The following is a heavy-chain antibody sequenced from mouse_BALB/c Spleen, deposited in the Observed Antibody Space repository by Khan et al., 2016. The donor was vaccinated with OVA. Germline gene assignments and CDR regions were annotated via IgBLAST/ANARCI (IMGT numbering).Heavy chain of an antibody. J-gene: IGHJ4*01. Sequence: VQLQQSGAELVRPGSSVKISCKASGYAFSSYWMNWVKQRPGQGLEWIGQIYPGDGDTNYNGKFKGKATLTADKSSSTAYMQLSSLTSEDSAVYFCARADSSGYYAMDYWGQGTSVTVSS. D-gene: IGHD3-2*01. CDR3: ARADSSGYYAMDY. V-gene: IGHV1-80*01. CDR2: IYPGDGDT. CDR1: GYAFSSYW.